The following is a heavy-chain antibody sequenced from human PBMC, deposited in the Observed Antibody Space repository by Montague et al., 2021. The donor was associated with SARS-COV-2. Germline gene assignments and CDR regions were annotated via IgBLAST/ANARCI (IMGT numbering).Heavy chain of an antibody. CDR1: GGSISSGGYY. J-gene: IGHJ6*02. Sequence: SETLSLTCTVSGGSISSGGYYWSWIRQHPGKGLEWIGYMYHSGATIYNPSLKSRVTISLDTSKHQFFLNLSSVTAADTAVYYCARRPFMTVGDYYATDVWGQGTTVTVSS. D-gene: IGHD2-15*01. V-gene: IGHV4-61*08. CDR3: ARRPFMTVGDYYATDV. CDR2: MYHSGAT.